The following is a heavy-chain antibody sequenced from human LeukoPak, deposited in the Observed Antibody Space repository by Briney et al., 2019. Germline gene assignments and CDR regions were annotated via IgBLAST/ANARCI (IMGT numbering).Heavy chain of an antibody. D-gene: IGHD5-18*01. V-gene: IGHV4-34*01. CDR2: INHSGST. CDR1: GGSINNYY. CDR3: ARRTAMVLNY. J-gene: IGHJ4*02. Sequence: SETLSLTCTVSGGSINNYYWSWIRQPPGKGLEWIGEINHSGSTNYNPSLKSRVTISVDTSKNQLSLKLSSVTAADTAVYYCARRTAMVLNYWGQGTLVTVSS.